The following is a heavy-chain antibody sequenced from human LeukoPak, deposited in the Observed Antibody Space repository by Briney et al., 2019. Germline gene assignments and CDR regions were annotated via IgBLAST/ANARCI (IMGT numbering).Heavy chain of an antibody. D-gene: IGHD1-26*01. J-gene: IGHJ4*02. Sequence: KSSETLSLTCTVSGGSISNSHYDWGGIRQAPGKGLEWMASSYYSGTTYYNPSLKSRVTISADTSKNQVALSLTSVTAVDTAVYHCARHDAYSGSCLDYWGQGTLVTVSS. CDR2: SYYSGTT. CDR1: GGSISNSHYD. CDR3: ARHDAYSGSCLDY. V-gene: IGHV4-39*01.